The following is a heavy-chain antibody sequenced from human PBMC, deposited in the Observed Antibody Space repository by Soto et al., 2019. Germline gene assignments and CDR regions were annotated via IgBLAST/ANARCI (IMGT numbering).Heavy chain of an antibody. J-gene: IGHJ4*02. CDR3: ARHGYNYGGGYFDY. CDR2: IYSGGST. CDR1: GVTVSSNY. V-gene: IGHV3-66*04. Sequence: EVQLVESGGGLVQPGGSLRLSCAASGVTVSSNYMSWVRQAPGKGLEWVSVIYSGGSTYYADSVNGRFTISRDNSKNTLYLKMNSLRAEDTAVYYCARHGYNYGGGYFDYWGQGTLVTVSS. D-gene: IGHD5-18*01.